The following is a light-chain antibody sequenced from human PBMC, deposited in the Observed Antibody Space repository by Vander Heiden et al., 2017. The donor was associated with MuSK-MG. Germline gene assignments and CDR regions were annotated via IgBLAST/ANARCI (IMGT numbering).Light chain of an antibody. CDR2: QDT. Sequence: SFALSQPPPVSVSPGQTATITCSGDKLGNKFVFWYQQQPGQSPVLVIDQDTKRPSGIPERFSGSNSGNTATLTVSGTQAVDEATYYCQAWDSSPMFGGGTKLTVL. CDR3: QAWDSSPM. CDR1: KLGNKF. V-gene: IGLV3-1*01. J-gene: IGLJ3*02.